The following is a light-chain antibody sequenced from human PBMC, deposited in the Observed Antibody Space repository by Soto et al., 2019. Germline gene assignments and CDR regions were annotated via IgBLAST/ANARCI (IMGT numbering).Light chain of an antibody. J-gene: IGKJ3*01. V-gene: IGKV3-15*01. Sequence: EIVMTQSTATLSVSPGERATLSCRASQSVSSNLAWYQQKPGQAPSLLIYSASTRATGIPARFSGSGSGTDFTLTISSLQSVDFAVYYCQQYNNWLFTFGPGTKVDI. CDR3: QQYNNWLFT. CDR2: SAS. CDR1: QSVSSN.